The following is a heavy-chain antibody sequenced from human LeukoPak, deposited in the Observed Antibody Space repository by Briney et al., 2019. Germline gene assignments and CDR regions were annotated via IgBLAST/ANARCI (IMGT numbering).Heavy chain of an antibody. D-gene: IGHD2-2*01. V-gene: IGHV3-15*01. J-gene: IGHJ4*02. CDR3: TTDQRYCSSTSCYYFDY. CDR1: GFTFSNAW. CDR2: IKSKTDGGTT. Sequence: GGSLRLSCAASGFTFSNAWMSWARQAPGKGLEWVGRIKSKTDGGTTDYAAPVKGRFTISRDDSKNTLYLQMNSLKTEDTAVYYCTTDQRYCSSTSCYYFDYWGQGTLVTVSS.